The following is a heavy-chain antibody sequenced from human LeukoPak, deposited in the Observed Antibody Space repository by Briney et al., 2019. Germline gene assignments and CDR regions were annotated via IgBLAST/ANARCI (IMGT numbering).Heavy chain of an antibody. J-gene: IGHJ4*02. CDR1: QFTFSRFA. CDR2: LSGSGTAT. Sequence: GGSLRLSCEASQFTFSRFAMSWIRQAPGTGLEWVSTLSGSGTATYYADSVKGRFTTSRDNSKDTLYLQMDSLRAEDTAIYYCANRYHISGYYGDYWGQGTLVTVSS. D-gene: IGHD3-22*01. CDR3: ANRYHISGYYGDY. V-gene: IGHV3-23*01.